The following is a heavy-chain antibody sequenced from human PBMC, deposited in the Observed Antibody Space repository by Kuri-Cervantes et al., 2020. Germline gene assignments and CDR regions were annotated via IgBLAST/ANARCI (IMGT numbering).Heavy chain of an antibody. CDR1: GYTFTGYY. V-gene: IGHV1-2*04. J-gene: IGHJ4*02. CDR3: ATEPKPSIYCSGGSCYSRLGWDY. Sequence: ASVKVSCKASGYTFTGYYMHWVRQAPGQGLEWMGWINPNSGGTNYAQKFQGWVTMTRDTSISTAYMELSSLRSEDTAVYYCATEPKPSIYCSGGSCYSRLGWDYWGQGTLVTVSS. D-gene: IGHD2-15*01. CDR2: INPNSGGT.